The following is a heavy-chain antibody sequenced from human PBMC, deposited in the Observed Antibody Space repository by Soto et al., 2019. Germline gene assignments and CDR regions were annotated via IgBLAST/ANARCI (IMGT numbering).Heavy chain of an antibody. J-gene: IGHJ4*02. CDR2: IYWDADK. V-gene: IGHV2-5*02. D-gene: IGHD3-3*01. CDR1: GVSLTTSGVG. CDR3: AHRVLRTVFGLVTTTAIYFDF. Sequence: QITLNESGPTQVKPRQTLTLTCTFSGVSLTTSGVGVVWIRQAPGKAPECLALIYWDADKSYCPSLKSILTITKETAKNQVVLTMADVDPADTATYYCAHRVLRTVFGLVTTTAIYFDFWGQGTPVAVS.